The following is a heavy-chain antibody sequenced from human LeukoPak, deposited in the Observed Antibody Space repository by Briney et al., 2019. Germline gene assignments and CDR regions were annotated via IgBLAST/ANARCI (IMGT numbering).Heavy chain of an antibody. Sequence: GGSLRLSCAASGFTFSSYSMNWVRQAPGKGLEWVSYISSSSSTMYYADSVKGRFTISRDNAKNSLYLQMNSLRAEDTAVYYCAKDRTSMTTVTTFDYWGQGTLITVSS. V-gene: IGHV3-48*01. J-gene: IGHJ4*02. D-gene: IGHD4-17*01. CDR2: ISSSSSTM. CDR1: GFTFSSYS. CDR3: AKDRTSMTTVTTFDY.